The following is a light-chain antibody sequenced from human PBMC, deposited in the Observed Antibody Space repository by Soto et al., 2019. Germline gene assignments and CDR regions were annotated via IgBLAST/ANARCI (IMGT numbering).Light chain of an antibody. J-gene: IGKJ2*01. CDR1: QDISNW. Sequence: DIQMTQSPSSVSASVGDRVTITCRASQDISNWLAWYQQKPGKAPKLLIYTASNLQSGVPSRFSGSGSGTDFTLTISSPQPEDFAIYYCQQANNFPYTFGQGTKLEI. CDR2: TAS. CDR3: QQANNFPYT. V-gene: IGKV1-12*01.